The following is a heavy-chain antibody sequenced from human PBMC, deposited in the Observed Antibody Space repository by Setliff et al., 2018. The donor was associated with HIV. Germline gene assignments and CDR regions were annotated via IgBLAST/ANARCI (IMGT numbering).Heavy chain of an antibody. D-gene: IGHD6-19*01. Sequence: SETLSLTCTVSAGSIRSSTYYWAWIRQPPGKGLEWIGTIYYSGSTYYNPSLKSRATISVDTSKNQFSLKLSSVTAADTAVYYCIIAYSSGWLAPMGFDSWGQGTLVTVYS. CDR2: IYYSGST. CDR3: IIAYSSGWLAPMGFDS. CDR1: AGSIRSSTYY. J-gene: IGHJ4*02. V-gene: IGHV4-39*01.